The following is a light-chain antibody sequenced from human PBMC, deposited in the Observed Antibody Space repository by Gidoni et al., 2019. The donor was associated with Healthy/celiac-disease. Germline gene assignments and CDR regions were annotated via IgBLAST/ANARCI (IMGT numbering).Light chain of an antibody. J-gene: IGKJ4*01. CDR1: QSVLYSSNNKNY. Sequence: DILITQSPDSLPVSLGERATINCKSRQSVLYSSNNKNYLAWYQQKPGQPPKLLIYWASTRESGVPDRFSGSGSGTDFTLTISSLQAEDVAVYYCQQYYSTPLTFXGXTKVEIK. CDR3: QQYYSTPLT. V-gene: IGKV4-1*01. CDR2: WAS.